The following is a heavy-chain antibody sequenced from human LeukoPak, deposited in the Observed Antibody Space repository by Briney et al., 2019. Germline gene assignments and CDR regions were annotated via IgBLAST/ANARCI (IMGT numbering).Heavy chain of an antibody. CDR1: GYTFTGYY. D-gene: IGHD5-12*01. Sequence: EASVKVSCKASGYTFTGYYMHWVRQAPGQGLEWMGRINPNSGGTNYAQKFQGRVTMTRDTSISTAYMELSRPRSDDTAVYYCARLYSGYDRFDYWGQGTLVTVSS. V-gene: IGHV1-2*06. J-gene: IGHJ4*02. CDR3: ARLYSGYDRFDY. CDR2: INPNSGGT.